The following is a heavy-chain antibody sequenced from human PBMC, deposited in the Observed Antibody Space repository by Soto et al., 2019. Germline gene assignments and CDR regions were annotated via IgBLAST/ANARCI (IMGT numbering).Heavy chain of an antibody. J-gene: IGHJ4*02. Sequence: QVQLVQSGAEVKKPGASVKVSCKTSGYTFTSYYMHWVRQAPGQGLEWMGIINPSDGFTTYAQKLQGRVIMTRDTSASTVYMELSSLRSEDTAVYYCARWYCTNDICYLFDYWGQGTLVTVSS. CDR3: ARWYCTNDICYLFDY. CDR1: GYTFTSYY. CDR2: INPSDGFT. D-gene: IGHD2-8*01. V-gene: IGHV1-46*04.